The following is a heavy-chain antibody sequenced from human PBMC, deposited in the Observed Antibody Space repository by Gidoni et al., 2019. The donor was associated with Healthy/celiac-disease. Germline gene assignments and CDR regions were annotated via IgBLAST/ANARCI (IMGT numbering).Heavy chain of an antibody. Sequence: EVQLVESGGGLVQPGRSLRLSCTASGFTFDDYAMHWVRQAPGKGLEWVAGISWNSGSIGYADSVKGRFTISRDNAKNSLYLQMNSLRAEDTALYHCAKSFGGDLNYGMDVWGQGTTVTVSS. CDR1: GFTFDDYA. V-gene: IGHV3-9*01. D-gene: IGHD2-21*02. J-gene: IGHJ6*02. CDR3: AKSFGGDLNYGMDV. CDR2: ISWNSGSI.